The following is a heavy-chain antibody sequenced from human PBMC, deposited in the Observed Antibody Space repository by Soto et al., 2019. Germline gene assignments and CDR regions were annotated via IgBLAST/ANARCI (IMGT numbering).Heavy chain of an antibody. D-gene: IGHD6-19*01. J-gene: IGHJ6*02. CDR1: GFTFSGHV. CDR2: IWYDGSNK. CDR3: ARDGQSLAPYALDV. Sequence: QVQVVESGGGVVQPGRSLRLSCTASGFTFSGHVMHWVRQPPGKGLEWVAQIWYDGSNKYYADSVKGRFTISRDNSKNTMYVQMDSLRVEDTAVYYCARDGQSLAPYALDVWGQGTSVTVSS. V-gene: IGHV3-33*01.